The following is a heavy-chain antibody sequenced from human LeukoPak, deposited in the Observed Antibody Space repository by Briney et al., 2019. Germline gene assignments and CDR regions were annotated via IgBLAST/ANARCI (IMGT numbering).Heavy chain of an antibody. V-gene: IGHV4-59*01. CDR1: GGSISSYY. Sequence: PSETLSLTCTVSGGSISSYYWSWIRQPPGKGLEWIGYIYYSGSTNYNPSLKSRVTISVDTSKNQFSLKLSSVTAADTAVYYCARGPPPGDFWSTYYYYYYMDVRGKGTTVTVSS. CDR3: ARGPPPGDFWSTYYYYYYMDV. CDR2: IYYSGST. D-gene: IGHD3-3*01. J-gene: IGHJ6*03.